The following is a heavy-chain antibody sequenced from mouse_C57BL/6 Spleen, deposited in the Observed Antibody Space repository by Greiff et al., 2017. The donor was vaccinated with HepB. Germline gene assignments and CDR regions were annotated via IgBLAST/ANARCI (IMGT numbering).Heavy chain of an antibody. CDR2: IRLKSDNYAT. D-gene: IGHD1-1*01. CDR1: GFTFSNYW. J-gene: IGHJ2*01. V-gene: IGHV6-3*01. Sequence: EVKVEESGGGLVQPGGSMKLSCVASGFTFSNYWMNWVRQSPEKGLEWVAQIRLKSDNYATHYAESVKGRFTISRDDSKSSVYLQMNNLRAEDTGSYYCTANYYYGSSYDLYYFDYWGQGTTLTVSS. CDR3: TANYYYGSSYDLYYFDY.